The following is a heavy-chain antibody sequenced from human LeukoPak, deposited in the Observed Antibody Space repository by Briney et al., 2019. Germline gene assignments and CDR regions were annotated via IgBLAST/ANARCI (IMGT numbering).Heavy chain of an antibody. CDR3: AKRRGLELLYYYYMDV. CDR1: GFTFSTFA. J-gene: IGHJ6*03. Sequence: GGSLRLSCVASGFTFSTFAMIWVRQPPGKGLEWVSSIFPSSGEIHYADSVKGRFTISRDNSKSTLSLQMNSLRVEDTAIYYCAKRRGLELLYYYYMDVWGKGTTVTVSS. V-gene: IGHV3-23*01. CDR2: IFPSSGEI. D-gene: IGHD1-7*01.